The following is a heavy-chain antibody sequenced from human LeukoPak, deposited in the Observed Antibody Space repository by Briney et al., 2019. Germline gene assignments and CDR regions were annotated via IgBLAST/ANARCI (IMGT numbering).Heavy chain of an antibody. V-gene: IGHV1-2*02. J-gene: IGHJ5*02. CDR3: ARGDILTGSRFDP. Sequence: GASVKVSCKASGYTFTGYYMHWVRQAPGQGLEWMGWINPNSGGTNYAQKFQGRVTMTRDTSISTAYMELSRLRSDDTAVYYCARGDILTGSRFDPWGQGTLVTVSS. CDR1: GYTFTGYY. CDR2: INPNSGGT. D-gene: IGHD3-9*01.